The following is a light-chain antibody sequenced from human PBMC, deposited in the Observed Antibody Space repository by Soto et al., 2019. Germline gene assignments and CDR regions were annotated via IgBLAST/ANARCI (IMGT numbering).Light chain of an antibody. CDR2: AAT. J-gene: IGKJ4*01. Sequence: DIQMTQSPSYVSASVGDRVSITCRASQDIRSWLAWYQQRPGKAPKLLIYAATILQSGVPSRFSGSGSGTTFTLTVNNLQHEDFASYFCQQANSFPLTFGGGTKV. V-gene: IGKV1-12*01. CDR3: QQANSFPLT. CDR1: QDIRSW.